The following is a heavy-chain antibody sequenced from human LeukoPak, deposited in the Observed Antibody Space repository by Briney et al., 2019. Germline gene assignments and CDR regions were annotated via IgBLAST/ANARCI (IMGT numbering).Heavy chain of an antibody. D-gene: IGHD6-13*01. CDR2: INPNSGGT. J-gene: IGHJ1*01. CDR1: GYTFTGYY. Sequence: ASVKVSCKASGYTFTGYYMHWVRQAPGQGLEWMGWINPNSGGTNYAQKFQGRVTMTRGTSISTAYMELSRLRSDDTAVYYCARAPRSSWSYAEYFQHWGQGTLVTVSS. V-gene: IGHV1-2*02. CDR3: ARAPRSSWSYAEYFQH.